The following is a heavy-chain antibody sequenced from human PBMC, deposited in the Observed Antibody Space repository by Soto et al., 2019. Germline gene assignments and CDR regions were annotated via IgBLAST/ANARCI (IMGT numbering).Heavy chain of an antibody. CDR2: ISAYNGNR. J-gene: IGHJ5*02. D-gene: IGHD6-13*01. Sequence: QVQLVQSGAEVKKPGTSVKVSCKASGYTFNSYGITWVRQAPGQGLEWVGGISAYNGNRDYAQKLQGRVTVTTDTATSTAYKELRSLTSDDTAVYSCARGRKPGIVAAGTVAFAPWGQGTLVTVSS. CDR3: ARGRKPGIVAAGTVAFAP. V-gene: IGHV1-18*01. CDR1: GYTFNSYG.